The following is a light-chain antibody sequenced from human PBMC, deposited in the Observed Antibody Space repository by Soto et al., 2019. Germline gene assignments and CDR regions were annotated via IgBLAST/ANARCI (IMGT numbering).Light chain of an antibody. Sequence: EIVLTQSPATLSVSAGGTVTLSCRASQSIRTTVAWYQQLPGQAPRLLVYGASTRATGVPARFSGSGSGIESTLTISSLQSEDSAFYYCQQYFNWPLTWTFGPGTKVQIK. J-gene: IGKJ3*01. CDR1: QSIRTT. CDR2: GAS. V-gene: IGKV3-15*01. CDR3: QQYFNWPLTWT.